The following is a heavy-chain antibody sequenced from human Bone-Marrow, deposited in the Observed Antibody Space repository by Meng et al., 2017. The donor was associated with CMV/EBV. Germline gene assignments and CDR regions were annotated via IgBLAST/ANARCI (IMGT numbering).Heavy chain of an antibody. D-gene: IGHD3-3*01. CDR3: ARSRSYYDFWSGSDAFDI. V-gene: IGHV3-11*04. CDR2: ISSSGSTI. J-gene: IGHJ3*02. Sequence: GESLKISCTASGFNFTDAWMTWVRQAPGKGLEWVSYISSSGSTIYYADSVKGRFTISRDNAKNSLYLQMNSLRAEDTAVYYCARSRSYYDFWSGSDAFDIWGQGTMVTVSS. CDR1: GFNFTDAW.